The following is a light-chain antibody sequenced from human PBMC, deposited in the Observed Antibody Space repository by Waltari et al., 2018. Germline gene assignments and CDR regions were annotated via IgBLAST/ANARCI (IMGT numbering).Light chain of an antibody. CDR1: QGISSY. CDR2: AAS. V-gene: IGKV1-8*01. Sequence: AIRMTQSPSSFSASTGDRVTITCRASQGISSYLAWYQQKPGKAPKLLIYAASTLQSGVPSRFSGSGSGTDFTLTISCLQSEDFATYDCQQYDSYPPVTFGGGTKVEIK. CDR3: QQYDSYPPVT. J-gene: IGKJ4*01.